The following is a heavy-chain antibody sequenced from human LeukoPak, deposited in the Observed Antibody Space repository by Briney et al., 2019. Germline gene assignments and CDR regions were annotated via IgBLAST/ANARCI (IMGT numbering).Heavy chain of an antibody. V-gene: IGHV4-39*07. J-gene: IGHJ5*02. D-gene: IGHD3-10*01. Sequence: KPSETLSLTCTVSGGSITSSNYYWGWIRQPPGKGLEWIGTIFYSGSTYYNPSLKSRVTVSVDTSKHQFSLKLSSVTAADTAVYYCARMTTCAYGSFDPWGQGTLVTVSS. CDR2: IFYSGST. CDR1: GGSITSSNYY. CDR3: ARMTTCAYGSFDP.